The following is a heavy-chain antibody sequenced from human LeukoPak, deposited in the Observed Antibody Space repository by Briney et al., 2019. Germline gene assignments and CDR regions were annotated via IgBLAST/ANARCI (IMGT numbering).Heavy chain of an antibody. D-gene: IGHD3-9*01. V-gene: IGHV1-2*02. CDR2: INPNSGGT. Sequence: ASVKVSCKASGYTFTYRYLHWVRQAPGQALEWVGWINPNSGGTNYAQKFQGRVTMTRDTSISTAYMELSRLRSDDTAVYYCARVQYYDILTGYYSNWFDPWDQGTLVTVSS. J-gene: IGHJ5*02. CDR3: ARVQYYDILTGYYSNWFDP. CDR1: GYTFTYRY.